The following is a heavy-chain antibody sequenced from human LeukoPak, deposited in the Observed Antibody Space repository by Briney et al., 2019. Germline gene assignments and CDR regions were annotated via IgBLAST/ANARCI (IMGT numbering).Heavy chain of an antibody. CDR2: IIPIFGTA. Sequence: SVKVSCKASGGTFSSYAISWVRQAPGQGLEWMGGIIPIFGTANYAQKFQGRVTITADESTSTAYMELSSLRSEDTAVYYCARLETVAGTRAFDYWGQGTLVTVSS. D-gene: IGHD6-19*01. V-gene: IGHV1-69*13. CDR1: GGTFSSYA. CDR3: ARLETVAGTRAFDY. J-gene: IGHJ4*02.